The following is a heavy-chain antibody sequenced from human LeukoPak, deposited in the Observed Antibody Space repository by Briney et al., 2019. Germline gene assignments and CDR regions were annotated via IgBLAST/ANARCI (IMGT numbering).Heavy chain of an antibody. V-gene: IGHV3-23*01. CDR3: AKDRHSSGWYQTSDAFDI. CDR1: GFTFSGYG. J-gene: IGHJ3*02. Sequence: GGTLRLSCAASGFTFSGYGMSWVRQAPGKGLKWVSAISGSGGSTYYADSVKGRFTISRDNAKNSLYLQMNSLRAEDTAVYYCAKDRHSSGWYQTSDAFDIWGQGTMVTVSS. CDR2: ISGSGGST. D-gene: IGHD6-19*01.